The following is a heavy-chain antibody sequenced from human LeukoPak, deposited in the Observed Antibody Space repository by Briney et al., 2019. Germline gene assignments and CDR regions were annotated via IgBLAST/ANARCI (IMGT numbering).Heavy chain of an antibody. CDR1: GFTFSNHV. J-gene: IGHJ6*03. V-gene: IGHV3-30*04. CDR3: VRSPTYYNMGV. Sequence: GEPLRLSCAASGFTFSNHVIHWVRQAPGKGLEWLAVISYDGTNKYYADSVKGRFTISRDHSQSTVDLHMNNLRGADTAVYYCVRSPTYYNMGVWGKGTTVTVSS. CDR2: ISYDGTNK.